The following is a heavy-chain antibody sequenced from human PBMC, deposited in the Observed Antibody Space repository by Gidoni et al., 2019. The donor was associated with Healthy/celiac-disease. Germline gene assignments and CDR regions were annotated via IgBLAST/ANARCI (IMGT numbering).Heavy chain of an antibody. D-gene: IGHD6-19*01. CDR2: ISSSSSYI. Sequence: EVQLVESGGGLVKPGGSLRLSCAASGFTFSSYSMTWVRQAPGKGLEWVSSISSSSSYIYYADSVKGRFTISRDNAKNSLYLQMNSLRAEDTAVYYCAREGITPRDSSGWYWDHPGPVGGDYWGQGTLVTVSS. J-gene: IGHJ4*02. V-gene: IGHV3-21*01. CDR3: AREGITPRDSSGWYWDHPGPVGGDY. CDR1: GFTFSSYS.